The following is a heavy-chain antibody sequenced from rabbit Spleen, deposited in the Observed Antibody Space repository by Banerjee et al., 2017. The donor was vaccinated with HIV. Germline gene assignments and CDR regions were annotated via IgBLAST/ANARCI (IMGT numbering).Heavy chain of an antibody. D-gene: IGHD4-1*01. V-gene: IGHV1S47*01. CDR1: GFSFSSNY. Sequence: QEQLVESGGGLVQPEGSLTLTCTASGFSFSSNYWMCWVRQAPGKGLEWIGDIDPLFGITYYANWVNGRFSISRSTSLATVTLQVTSLTVADTATYFCAREGGIVVAGAFNLWGPGTLVTVS. CDR3: AREGGIVVAGAFNL. CDR2: IDPLFGIT. J-gene: IGHJ4*01.